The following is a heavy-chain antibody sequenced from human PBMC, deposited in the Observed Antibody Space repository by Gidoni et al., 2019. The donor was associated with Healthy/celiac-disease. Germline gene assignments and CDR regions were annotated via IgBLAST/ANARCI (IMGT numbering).Heavy chain of an antibody. V-gene: IGHV1-69*01. Sequence: QVQLVQSGAEATKPGSWVTISCKACGSTFSSYAISWVRQAPGHGLEWKGGIIPIFGTANNARKFQGRVTITADESTSTAYMELSSLRSEDTAVYYCARGGIQLWLVGVYWGQGTLVTVSS. D-gene: IGHD5-18*01. J-gene: IGHJ4*02. CDR2: IIPIFGTA. CDR1: GSTFSSYA. CDR3: ARGGIQLWLVGVY.